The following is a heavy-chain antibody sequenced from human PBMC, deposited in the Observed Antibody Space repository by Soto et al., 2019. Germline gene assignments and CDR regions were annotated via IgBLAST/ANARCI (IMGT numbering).Heavy chain of an antibody. V-gene: IGHV4-59*12. D-gene: IGHD2-8*01. CDR3: ARDNGVGP. CDR1: IGSSSTNY. Sequence: SETLSLTCTVSIGSSSTNYWSWIRQPPGKALEWIGHIYDSGSTYYNSSLKSRVNITLDTSKNQFSLKLTSVTAADTAVYYCARDNGVGPWGQGTLVTVSS. J-gene: IGHJ5*02. CDR2: IYDSGST.